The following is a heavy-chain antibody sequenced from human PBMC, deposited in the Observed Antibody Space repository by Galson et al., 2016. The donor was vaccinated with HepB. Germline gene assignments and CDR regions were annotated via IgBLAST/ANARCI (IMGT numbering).Heavy chain of an antibody. V-gene: IGHV1-18*01. CDR2: IETSNGNT. Sequence: SVKVSCKASGYTFTSYAISWVRQAPAQALEYLGWIETSNGNTTYPPKFQDRVTLTTDTSTSTTYMERRSLISDDTAVYYCARHYSSTWPAGLIFDSWGPGTRVTVSS. CDR1: GYTFTSYA. D-gene: IGHD6-6*01. CDR3: ARHYSSTWPAGLIFDS. J-gene: IGHJ4*02.